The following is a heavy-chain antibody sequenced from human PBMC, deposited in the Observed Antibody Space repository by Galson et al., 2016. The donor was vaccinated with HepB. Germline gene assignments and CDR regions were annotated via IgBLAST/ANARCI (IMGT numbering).Heavy chain of an antibody. CDR3: AKDSDFWSGYCVD. D-gene: IGHD3-3*01. CDR1: RFTFSSYG. CDR2: ISHDGSNK. J-gene: IGHJ4*02. Sequence: SLRLSCAASRFTFSSYGMHWVRQAPGKGLEWVAVISHDGSNKYYADSVKGRFTISRDNSKNTLFLQMNILRDEDTAVYYFAKDSDFWSGYCVDWGQGTLVTVSP. V-gene: IGHV3-30*18.